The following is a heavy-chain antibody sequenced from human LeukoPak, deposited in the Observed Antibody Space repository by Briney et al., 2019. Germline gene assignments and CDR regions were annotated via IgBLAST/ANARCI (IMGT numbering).Heavy chain of an antibody. CDR1: GGSISSYY. CDR3: ARQCGPLTDCYGMDV. D-gene: IGHD2-21*01. J-gene: IGHJ6*02. V-gene: IGHV4-4*09. Sequence: PSETLSLTCTVSGGSISSYYWSWIRQPPGKGLEWIGYIYTSGSTNYNPSLKSRVTISVDTSKNQFSLKLSSVTAADTAVYYCARQCGPLTDCYGMDVWGQGTTVTVSS. CDR2: IYTSGST.